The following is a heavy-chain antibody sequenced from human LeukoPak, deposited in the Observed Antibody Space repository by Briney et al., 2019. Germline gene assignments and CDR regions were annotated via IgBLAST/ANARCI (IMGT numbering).Heavy chain of an antibody. CDR1: GYTFTSHD. Sequence: ASVKVSCKASGYTFTSHDINWVRQAIGQGLEWMTWINPKSGNKGYAQKFQGRVTISTNTSISTVYMELSSLRFDDTAVYYCARIMEYYDFTPRGFDIWGQGTMVAVSS. CDR2: INPKSGNK. D-gene: IGHD3/OR15-3a*01. J-gene: IGHJ3*02. V-gene: IGHV1-8*03. CDR3: ARIMEYYDFTPRGFDI.